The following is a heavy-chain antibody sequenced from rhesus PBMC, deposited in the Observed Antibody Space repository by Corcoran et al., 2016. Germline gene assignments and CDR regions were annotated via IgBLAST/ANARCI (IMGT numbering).Heavy chain of an antibody. CDR3: ASKFWSGYYRGAFDF. CDR2: IYGSGGST. CDR1: GGAIRSSDR. V-gene: IGHV4-93*02. J-gene: IGHJ3*01. Sequence: QVQLQESGPGVVKPSETLSLPCAVSGGAIRSSDRWSWLGQPPGKGLEWIGGIYGSGGSTEYNPSLKSRVTISIDTSKNQFSLKLSSVTAADTAVYYCASKFWSGYYRGAFDFWGQGLRVTVSS. D-gene: IGHD3-3*01.